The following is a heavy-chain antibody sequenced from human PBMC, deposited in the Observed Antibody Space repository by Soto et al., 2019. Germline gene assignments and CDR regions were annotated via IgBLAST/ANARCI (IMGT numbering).Heavy chain of an antibody. D-gene: IGHD3-9*01. J-gene: IGHJ4*02. CDR2: ISSSSSYI. Sequence: AGGSLRLSCAACGFTFSSYSMNWVRQAPGKGLEWVSSISSSSSYIYYADSVKGRFTISRDNAKNSLYLQMNSLRAEDTAVYYCARESQPTLRYFDWSPPDYWGQGTLVTVSS. CDR3: ARESQPTLRYFDWSPPDY. V-gene: IGHV3-21*01. CDR1: GFTFSSYS.